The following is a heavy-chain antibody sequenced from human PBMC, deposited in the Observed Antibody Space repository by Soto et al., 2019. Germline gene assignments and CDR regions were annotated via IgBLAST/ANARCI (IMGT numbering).Heavy chain of an antibody. Sequence: PGGSLRLSCVASEFTFSSYAMTWVRQAPGKGLEWVSAISGSGGSTYYADSVKGRFTISRDNSKNTLFLQMNRLRAEDTAIYYCAKEGRGSYYFDYWGQGTLVTVSS. CDR1: EFTFSSYA. J-gene: IGHJ4*02. V-gene: IGHV3-23*01. CDR2: ISGSGGST. D-gene: IGHD3-10*01. CDR3: AKEGRGSYYFDY.